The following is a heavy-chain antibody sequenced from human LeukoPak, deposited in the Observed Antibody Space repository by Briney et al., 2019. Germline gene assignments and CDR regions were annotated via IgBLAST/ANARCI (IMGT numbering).Heavy chain of an antibody. V-gene: IGHV3-7*01. CDR3: ARVRGYDILTGYYKEGWFDP. D-gene: IGHD3-9*01. Sequence: PGGSLRLSCAASGFTFSSYWMSWVRQAPGKGLEWVANIKQDGSEKYYVDSVKGRFTISRDNAKNSLYLQMNSLRAEDTAVYYCARVRGYDILTGYYKEGWFDPWGQGTLVTVSS. J-gene: IGHJ5*02. CDR1: GFTFSSYW. CDR2: IKQDGSEK.